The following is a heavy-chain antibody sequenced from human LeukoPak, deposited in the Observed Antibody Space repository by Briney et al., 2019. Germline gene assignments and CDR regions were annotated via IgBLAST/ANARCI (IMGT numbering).Heavy chain of an antibody. Sequence: GGSLRLSCAASGFTFSSYGMHWVRQAPGKGLEWVAVIWYDGSNKYYADSVKGRFTISRDNSKNTLYLQMNSLRAEDTAVYYCARGLRWHTFDYWGQGTLVTVSS. D-gene: IGHD4-23*01. CDR2: IWYDGSNK. V-gene: IGHV3-33*01. CDR1: GFTFSSYG. J-gene: IGHJ4*02. CDR3: ARGLRWHTFDY.